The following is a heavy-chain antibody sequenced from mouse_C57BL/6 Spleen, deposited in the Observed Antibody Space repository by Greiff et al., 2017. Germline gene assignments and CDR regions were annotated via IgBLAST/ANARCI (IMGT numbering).Heavy chain of an antibody. CDR3: VSRGGLLTMVY. Sequence: EVMLVESGGGLVQPKGSLKLSCAASGFSFNTYAMNWVRQAPGKGLEWVARIRSKSNNYATYYADSGKDRFTISRDDSESLLYLQMNNFKTEDTAMYYCVSRGGLLTMVYWGQGTSVTVSS. J-gene: IGHJ4*01. V-gene: IGHV10-1*01. CDR2: IRSKSNNYAT. D-gene: IGHD2-3*01. CDR1: GFSFNTYA.